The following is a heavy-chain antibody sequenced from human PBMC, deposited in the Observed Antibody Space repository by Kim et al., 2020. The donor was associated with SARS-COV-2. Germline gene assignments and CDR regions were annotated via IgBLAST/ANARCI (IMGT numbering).Heavy chain of an antibody. V-gene: IGHV3-30*02. J-gene: IGHJ6*02. Sequence: DTVKGRFTISRDNSKNTLYLQMNSLRAEDTAVYYCAKDILTGYYKGGLDVWGQGTTVTVSS. CDR3: AKDILTGYYKGGLDV. D-gene: IGHD3-9*01.